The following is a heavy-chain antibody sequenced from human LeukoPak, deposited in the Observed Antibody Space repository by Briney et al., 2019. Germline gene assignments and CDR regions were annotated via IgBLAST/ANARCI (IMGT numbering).Heavy chain of an antibody. J-gene: IGHJ4*02. CDR2: IIPIFGTA. V-gene: IGHV1-69*05. D-gene: IGHD2-2*01. Sequence: SVKVSCKASGGTFSSYAISWVRQAPGQGLEWMGRIIPIFGTANYAQKFQGRVTITTDESPSTAYMELSSLRSEDTAVYYCARAAVYCSSTSCYGFDYWGQGTLVTVSS. CDR3: ARAAVYCSSTSCYGFDY. CDR1: GGTFSSYA.